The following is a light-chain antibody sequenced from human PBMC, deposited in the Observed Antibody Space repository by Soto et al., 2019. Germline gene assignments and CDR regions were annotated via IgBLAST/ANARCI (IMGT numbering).Light chain of an antibody. J-gene: IGKJ5*01. CDR3: QEYNSYSIT. CDR2: KAS. Sequence: TPWSSSLSASVADRVTITCRASQTTSSWLAWYEQKPGKAPKLLIYKASSLESGVPSRFSGSGSGTEFTLTIISLQPDDFATYYCQEYNSYSITFGHGTRLEV. V-gene: IGKV1-5*03. CDR1: QTTSSW.